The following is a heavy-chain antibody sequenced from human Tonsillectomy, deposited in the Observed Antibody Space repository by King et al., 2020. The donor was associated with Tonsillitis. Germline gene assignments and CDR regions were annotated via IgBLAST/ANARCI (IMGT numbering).Heavy chain of an antibody. CDR3: ATSRDMEF. Sequence: VQLVESGGGLVRPGGSLRLSCAASGFTFSSYSMTWVRQAPGKGLEWVSVISDSGANTNSADSVKGRFTISRDNSKTPLYLGMNSLRAEDTAVNYCATSRDMEFWGQGTLVTVSP. V-gene: IGHV3-23*04. CDR1: GFTFSSYS. D-gene: IGHD3-10*01. CDR2: ISDSGANT. J-gene: IGHJ4*02.